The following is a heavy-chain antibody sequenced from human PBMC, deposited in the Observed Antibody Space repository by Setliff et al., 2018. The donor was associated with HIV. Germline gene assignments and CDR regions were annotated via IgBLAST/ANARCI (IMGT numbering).Heavy chain of an antibody. J-gene: IGHJ4*02. CDR2: INPSEST. D-gene: IGHD2-21*02. Sequence: PSETLSLTCAVYGGSFSNHYWTWIRQPPGKGLKWIGEINPSESTHYNPSLKSRVTISVDTSKNQFSLILTSVTAADTAVYYCARGGDWTLDYWGRGSLVTVSS. CDR1: GGSFSNHY. V-gene: IGHV4-34*01. CDR3: ARGGDWTLDY.